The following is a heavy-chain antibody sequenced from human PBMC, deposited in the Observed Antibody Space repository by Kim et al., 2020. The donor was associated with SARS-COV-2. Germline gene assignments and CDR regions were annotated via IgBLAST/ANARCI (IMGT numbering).Heavy chain of an antibody. CDR3: ARELAAWVATNPGLEAAAGPHYYGMDV. Sequence: SETLSLTCTVSGGSISSGGYYWSWIRQHPGKGLEWIGYIYYSGSTYYNPSLKSRVTISVDTSKNQFSLKLSSVTATDTAVYYCARELAAWVATNPGLEAAAGPHYYGMDVWGQGTTVTVSS. J-gene: IGHJ6*02. CDR1: GGSISSGGYY. CDR2: IYYSGST. V-gene: IGHV4-31*03. D-gene: IGHD6-13*01.